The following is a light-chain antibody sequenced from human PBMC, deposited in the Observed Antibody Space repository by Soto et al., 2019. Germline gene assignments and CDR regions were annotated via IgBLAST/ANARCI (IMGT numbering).Light chain of an antibody. Sequence: QSALTQPASVSGSPGQSITISFTGTSSDVGGYNYVSWYQQRPGKAPKLMIYDVSNRPSGVSNRFSGSKSGNTASLTISGLQAEDEADYYCSSYTSSSTLYVFGPGTQLTVL. V-gene: IGLV2-14*01. CDR2: DVS. J-gene: IGLJ7*01. CDR1: SSDVGGYNY. CDR3: SSYTSSSTLYV.